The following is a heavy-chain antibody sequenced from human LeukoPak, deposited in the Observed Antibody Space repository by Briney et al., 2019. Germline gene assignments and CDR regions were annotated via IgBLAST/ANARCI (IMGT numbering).Heavy chain of an antibody. V-gene: IGHV4-38-2*02. CDR1: RYSISSAYY. CDR2: IFHSGYT. D-gene: IGHD2-21*01. CDR3: ARSRSRPLLPPLPKSQYYFDY. J-gene: IGHJ4*02. Sequence: PSETLSLTCTVSRYSISSAYYWGWIRQPPGKGLEWIGSIFHSGYTNYNPSLKSRVTISVDTSKNQFSLKLSSVTAADTAVYYCARSRSRPLLPPLPKSQYYFDYWGQGTLVTVSS.